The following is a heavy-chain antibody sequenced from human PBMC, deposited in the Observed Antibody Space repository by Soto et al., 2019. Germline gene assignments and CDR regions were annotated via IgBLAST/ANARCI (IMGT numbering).Heavy chain of an antibody. CDR1: GISIRDHY. D-gene: IGHD2-15*01. CDR3: ARGGASSKYFDY. Sequence: SETLSLTCTVSGISIRDHYWNLIRQPPGKGLEWIGFIYYSGSTNYNPSLKSRVTISVDTSKNQFSLKLSSVTAADTAVYYCARGGASSKYFDYWGQGTLVTVSS. V-gene: IGHV4-59*11. CDR2: IYYSGST. J-gene: IGHJ4*02.